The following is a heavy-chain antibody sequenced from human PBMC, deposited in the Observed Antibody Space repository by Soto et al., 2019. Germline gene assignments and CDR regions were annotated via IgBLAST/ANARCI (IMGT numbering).Heavy chain of an antibody. D-gene: IGHD6-19*01. Sequence: GVSVQVYCKASGYTLTSYARRRVRQAPGQRLEWMGWINAGNGNTKYSQKFQGRVTITRDTSASTAYMELSSLRSEDTAVYYCARTRGLVVAGSSFYYGMDVWGQGTTVTVSS. CDR1: GYTLTSYA. CDR2: INAGNGNT. J-gene: IGHJ6*02. V-gene: IGHV1-3*01. CDR3: ARTRGLVVAGSSFYYGMDV.